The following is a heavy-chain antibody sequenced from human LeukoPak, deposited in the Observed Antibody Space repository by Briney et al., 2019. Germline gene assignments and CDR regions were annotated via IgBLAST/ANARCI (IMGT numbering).Heavy chain of an antibody. J-gene: IGHJ4*02. D-gene: IGHD5-18*01. V-gene: IGHV6-1*01. CDR2: TYYRSEWYN. CDR1: GYSVSSNSAA. Sequence: SQTLSLTFAISGYSVSSNSAAWNWIMQSPSRVLQGLVRTYYRSEWYNYYALPVKSPITITPDPSKNQVSLQLNSVTPEDTAVYYCVRERGSSYGKYFDYWGQGPLVTVSS. CDR3: VRERGSSYGKYFDY.